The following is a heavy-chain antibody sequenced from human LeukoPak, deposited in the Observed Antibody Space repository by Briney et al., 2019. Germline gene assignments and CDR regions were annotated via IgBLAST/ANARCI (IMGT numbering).Heavy chain of an antibody. D-gene: IGHD2-8*01. Sequence: SVKVSCKASGGTFSSYAISWVRQAPGQGLEWMGRIIPILGIANYAQKFQGRVTITADKSTSTAYMELSSLRAEDMALYYCAKGGVLFEAWYFDYWGQGTLVTVSS. V-gene: IGHV1-69*04. CDR1: GGTFSSYA. CDR2: IIPILGIA. J-gene: IGHJ4*02. CDR3: AKGGVLFEAWYFDY.